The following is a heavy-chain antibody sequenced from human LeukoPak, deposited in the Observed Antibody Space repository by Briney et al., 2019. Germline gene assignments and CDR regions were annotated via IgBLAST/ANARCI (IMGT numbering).Heavy chain of an antibody. V-gene: IGHV3-23*01. CDR2: FGGSDERT. D-gene: IGHD3-22*01. CDR1: GFTIGSQA. CDR3: AKGPPPWRYDSSDFYYGMDV. Sequence: PGGSLRLSCVGSGFTIGSQAMSWVRQAPGKGLEWVSGFGGSDERTYYADSVKGRFTISRDNSKNTLYLQMNSLRSEDTAVYYCAKGPPPWRYDSSDFYYGMDVWGQGTTVTVSS. J-gene: IGHJ6*02.